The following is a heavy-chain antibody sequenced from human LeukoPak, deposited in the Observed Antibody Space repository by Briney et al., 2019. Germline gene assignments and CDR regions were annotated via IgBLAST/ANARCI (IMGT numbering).Heavy chain of an antibody. V-gene: IGHV3-7*04. CDR1: GFTFSSYW. J-gene: IGHJ5*02. D-gene: IGHD4-17*01. CDR2: IKQDGSVK. CDR3: ARGPMTTVTTVRFDP. Sequence: GGSLRLSCAASGFTFSSYWMSWVRQAPGKGLEWVANIKQDGSVKYYVDSVKGRFTISRDNAKNSLYLQMNSLRAEDTAVYYCARGPMTTVTTVRFDPWGQGTLVTVSS.